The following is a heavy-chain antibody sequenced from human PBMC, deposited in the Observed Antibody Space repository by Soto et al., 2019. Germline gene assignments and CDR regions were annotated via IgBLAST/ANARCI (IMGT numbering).Heavy chain of an antibody. Sequence: EVQLVESGGGLVQPGGSLKVSCAASGFKFSGSTRHWVRQASGKGLEWIGRIRSLGNNYATAYTASLKGRFTISRDDSKSTAYLQMSSLQTEDTAVYFCARHPDTVATKYDRYFDYCGQGTLVTVSS. CDR3: ARHPDTVATKYDRYFDY. CDR2: IRSLGNNYAT. J-gene: IGHJ4*02. V-gene: IGHV3-73*01. CDR1: GFKFSGST. D-gene: IGHD5-12*01.